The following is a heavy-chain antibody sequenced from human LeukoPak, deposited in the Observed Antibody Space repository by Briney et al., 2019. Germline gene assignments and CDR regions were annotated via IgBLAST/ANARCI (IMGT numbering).Heavy chain of an antibody. Sequence: GGSLRLSCAASGFTFSSYEMNWVRQAPGKGLEWVSYISSSGSTIYYADSVKGRFTISRDNAENSLYLQMNSLRAEDTAVYYCARDILNGMSMAYYFDYWGQGTLATVSS. D-gene: IGHD3-10*01. CDR1: GFTFSSYE. J-gene: IGHJ4*02. V-gene: IGHV3-48*03. CDR3: ARDILNGMSMAYYFDY. CDR2: ISSSGSTI.